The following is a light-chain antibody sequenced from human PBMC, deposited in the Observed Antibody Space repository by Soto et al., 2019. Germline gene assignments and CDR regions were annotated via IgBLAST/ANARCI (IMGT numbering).Light chain of an antibody. CDR2: DVS. CDR1: SIDVGGYNY. Sequence: QSVLTQPASVSGSPGQSITISCTGTSIDVGGYNYVSWYQQHPGKAPKLMIYDVSNRPSGVSNRFSGSKSGNTASLTISGLQAEDEADYYCSSYTSSSTLEVFGTGTKVTGL. CDR3: SSYTSSSTLEV. V-gene: IGLV2-14*01. J-gene: IGLJ1*01.